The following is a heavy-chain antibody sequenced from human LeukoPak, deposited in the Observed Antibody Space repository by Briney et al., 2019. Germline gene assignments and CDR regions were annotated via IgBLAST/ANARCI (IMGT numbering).Heavy chain of an antibody. CDR1: GYTFTNYD. Sequence: ASVKVSCKASGYTFTNYDINWVRQATGQGLEWMGWINPNSGGTNYAQKFQGRVTMTRDTSISTAYMELSRLRSDDTAVYYCARGGRYYYDSRDYWGQGTLVTVSS. CDR3: ARGGRYYYDSRDY. J-gene: IGHJ4*02. V-gene: IGHV1-2*02. D-gene: IGHD3-22*01. CDR2: INPNSGGT.